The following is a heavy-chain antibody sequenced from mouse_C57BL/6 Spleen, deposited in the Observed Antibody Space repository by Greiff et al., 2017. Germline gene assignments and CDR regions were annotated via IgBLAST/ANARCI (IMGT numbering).Heavy chain of an antibody. J-gene: IGHJ3*01. CDR1: GFNIKDYY. CDR2: IDPEDGDT. Sequence: VQLKQSGAELVRPGASVKLSCTASGFNIKDYYMHWVKQRPEQGLAWIGRIDPEDGDTEYAPKFQGTATMTADTSSNTAYLQLSSLTSEDTAVYYGRGYGSSPAWFAYWGQGTLVTVSA. D-gene: IGHD1-1*01. CDR3: RGYGSSPAWFAY. V-gene: IGHV14-1*01.